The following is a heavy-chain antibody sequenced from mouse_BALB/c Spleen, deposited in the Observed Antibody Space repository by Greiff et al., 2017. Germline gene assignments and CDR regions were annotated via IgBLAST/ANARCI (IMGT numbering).Heavy chain of an antibody. CDR3: ARTGTLYYYAMDY. J-gene: IGHJ4*01. D-gene: IGHD4-1*01. CDR2: ILPGSGST. Sequence: QVQLKQSGAELMKPGASVKISCKATGYTFSSYWIEWVKQRPGHGLEWIGEILPGSGSTNYNEKFKGKATFTADTSSNTAYMQLSSLTSEDSAVYYCARTGTLYYYAMDYWGQGTSVTVSS. CDR1: GYTFSSYW. V-gene: IGHV1-9*01.